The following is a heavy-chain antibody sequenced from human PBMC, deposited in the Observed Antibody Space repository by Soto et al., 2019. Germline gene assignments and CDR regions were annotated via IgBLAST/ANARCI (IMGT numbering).Heavy chain of an antibody. CDR3: AMEPGYVGYEGAFLY. Sequence: GGSLRLSCATFGFTFKNAWMNWVRQAPGKGPEWVGRIKSKIDGETVDYAAPVEGRFTVSRDDSESTMYLEMNSLKIEDTATYYCAMEPGYVGYEGAFLYWGQGTLVTVSS. D-gene: IGHD5-12*01. V-gene: IGHV3-15*07. J-gene: IGHJ4*02. CDR2: IKSKIDGETV. CDR1: GFTFKNAW.